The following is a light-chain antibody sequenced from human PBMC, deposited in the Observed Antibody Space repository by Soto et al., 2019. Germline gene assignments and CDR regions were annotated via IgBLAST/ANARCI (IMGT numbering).Light chain of an antibody. Sequence: EIVLTQSPGTLSLSPGERATLSCRASQSVRSNYLAWYQQKPGQAPRLLVYGASSRDTGIPDTFSGSGSGTDFTLTISRLGPEDVAVYYCHQYSTSPYTFGQGTKLEIK. CDR3: HQYSTSPYT. J-gene: IGKJ2*01. CDR2: GAS. CDR1: QSVRSNY. V-gene: IGKV3-20*01.